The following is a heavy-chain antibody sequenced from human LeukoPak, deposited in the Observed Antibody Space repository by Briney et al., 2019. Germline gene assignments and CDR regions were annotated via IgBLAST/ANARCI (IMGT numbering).Heavy chain of an antibody. CDR2: ISYDGSNK. Sequence: GRSLRLSCAASGFTFSSYGMHWVRQAPGKGLEWVAVISYDGSNKYYADSVKGRFTISRDNSKNTLYLQMNSLRAEDTAVYYCARDLGSGSYFPIGYWGQGTLVTVSS. V-gene: IGHV3-30*03. CDR3: ARDLGSGSYFPIGY. J-gene: IGHJ4*02. CDR1: GFTFSSYG. D-gene: IGHD3-10*01.